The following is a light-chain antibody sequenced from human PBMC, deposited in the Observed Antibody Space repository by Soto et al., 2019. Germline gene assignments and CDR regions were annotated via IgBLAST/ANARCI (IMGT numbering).Light chain of an antibody. V-gene: IGKV1-5*03. J-gene: IGKJ1*01. CDR1: QSISSW. Sequence: DIQMTQFPSTLSPSVGDRVTIPCRASQSISSWLAWYQQKPGKAPKLLIYKTSTLESGVPSRFSGSGSGTEFTLTISSLQPDDFATYYCQQYHNYWTFGQGTKVEIK. CDR2: KTS. CDR3: QQYHNYWT.